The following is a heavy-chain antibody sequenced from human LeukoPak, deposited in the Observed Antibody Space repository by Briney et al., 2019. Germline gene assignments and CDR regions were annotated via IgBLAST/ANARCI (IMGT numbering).Heavy chain of an antibody. Sequence: SETLSLTCTVSGGSISTYYWSWIRQPPGKGLEWIGYIYYSGSTNYNASLRSRVTISVDTSKNQFSLKLSSVTAAGTAVYYCARHRYSSSSLNWFDPWGQGTLVTVSS. V-gene: IGHV4-59*08. J-gene: IGHJ5*02. D-gene: IGHD6-6*01. CDR1: GGSISTYY. CDR3: ARHRYSSSSLNWFDP. CDR2: IYYSGST.